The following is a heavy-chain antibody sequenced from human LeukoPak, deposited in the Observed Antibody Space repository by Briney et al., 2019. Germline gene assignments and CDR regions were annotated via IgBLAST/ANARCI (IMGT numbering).Heavy chain of an antibody. D-gene: IGHD5-12*01. J-gene: IGHJ6*02. V-gene: IGHV4-59*01. CDR1: GGSISSYY. Sequence: SETLSLTCTVSGGSISSYYWSWIRQPPGKGLEWIGYIYDSGGTNYNPSLKSRVTISVDTSKNQFSLKLSSVTAADTAVYYCARGGSGYDSFYYYGMDVWGQGTTVTVSS. CDR2: IYDSGGT. CDR3: ARGGSGYDSFYYYGMDV.